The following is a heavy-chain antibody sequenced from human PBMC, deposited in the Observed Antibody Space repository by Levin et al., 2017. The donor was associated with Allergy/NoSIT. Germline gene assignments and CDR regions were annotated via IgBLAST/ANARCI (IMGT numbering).Heavy chain of an antibody. CDR1: GITFSSYW. V-gene: IGHV3-7*02. CDR2: IKQHGSEK. Sequence: SGESLKISCEASGITFSSYWMSWVRQAPGKGLEWVANIKQHGSEKYYVDSVKGRFTISRDNAKNSLFLQMNSLRAEDTAVYYCAIVGGYGDYSTFDYWGQGTLVTVSS. J-gene: IGHJ4*02. CDR3: AIVGGYGDYSTFDY. D-gene: IGHD4-17*01.